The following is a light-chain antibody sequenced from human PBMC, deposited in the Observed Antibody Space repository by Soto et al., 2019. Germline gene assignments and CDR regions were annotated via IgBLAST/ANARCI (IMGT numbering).Light chain of an antibody. V-gene: IGLV2-14*01. CDR1: SSDVGGYDY. CDR2: EVT. CDR3: SSYTSSSTLV. Sequence: QSALTQPASVSGAPGQSITIPCSGTSSDVGGYDYVSWYQQHPGKAPKLMIYEVTNRPSGVSDRFSGSKSGNTASLTISGLQAGDEADYYCSSYTSSSTLVFGGGTKLTVL. J-gene: IGLJ3*02.